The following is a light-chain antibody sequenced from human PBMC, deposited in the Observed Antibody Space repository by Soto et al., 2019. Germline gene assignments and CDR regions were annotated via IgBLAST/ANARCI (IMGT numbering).Light chain of an antibody. V-gene: IGKV3-15*01. CDR3: HQYNNWPSWT. Sequence: VMTQAPAPLSVSPGERATLSCRASQTINNNVSWYQLKDGQVPRLVIYGASTRATDIPARFSGSGSETEFTLTISSLQPEDFAIYYCHQYNNWPSWTFGQGTKVDIK. CDR1: QTINNN. CDR2: GAS. J-gene: IGKJ1*01.